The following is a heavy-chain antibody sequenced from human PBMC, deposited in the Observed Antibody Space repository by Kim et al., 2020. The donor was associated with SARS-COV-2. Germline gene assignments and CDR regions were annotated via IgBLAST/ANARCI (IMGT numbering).Heavy chain of an antibody. Sequence: GGSLRLSCAASGFTFSSYSMNWVRQAPGKGLEWVSYISSSSSTIYYSDSVKGRFTISRDNAKNTLYLQMNSLRDEATAVYYCARDGAYCGGDCYSSFNYWGQGTLVTVSS. V-gene: IGHV3-48*02. J-gene: IGHJ4*02. CDR2: ISSSSSTI. CDR1: GFTFSSYS. D-gene: IGHD2-21*01. CDR3: ARDGAYCGGDCYSSFNY.